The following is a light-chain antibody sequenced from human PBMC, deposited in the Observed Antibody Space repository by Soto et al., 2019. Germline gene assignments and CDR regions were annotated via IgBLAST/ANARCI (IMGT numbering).Light chain of an antibody. CDR3: QQYSTYPLT. CDR1: QSITTF. Sequence: DIQLTQSPSFLSASVGDRVTITLPASQSITTFLAWYQQKPGKAPQILIYDASKLEPGVPSRLSGGGSGTEFTLTISSLQPDDFATYYCQQYSTYPLTFGGGTKVDIK. V-gene: IGKV1-5*01. CDR2: DAS. J-gene: IGKJ4*01.